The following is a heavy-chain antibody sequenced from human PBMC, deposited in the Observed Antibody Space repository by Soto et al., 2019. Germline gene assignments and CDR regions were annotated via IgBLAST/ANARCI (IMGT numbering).Heavy chain of an antibody. CDR2: IYHSGIT. CDR3: ARGRYSGSYFNHRFDF. J-gene: IGHJ4*02. V-gene: IGHV4-61*01. Sequence: QVQLQESGPGLVKPSETLSLTCTVSGGSVSSGTYYWSWIRQLPGRGLEWIGYIYHSGITNYNPSLKSRVTMSIDTSKNQFSLKLTSVTAADTAVYYCARGRYSGSYFNHRFDFWCRGALITVSS. D-gene: IGHD1-26*01. CDR1: GGSVSSGTYY.